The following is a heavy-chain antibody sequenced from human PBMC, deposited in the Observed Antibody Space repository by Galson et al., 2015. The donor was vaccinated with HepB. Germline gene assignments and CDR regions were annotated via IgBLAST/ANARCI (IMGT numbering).Heavy chain of an antibody. V-gene: IGHV1-69*02. CDR2: IIPILGIA. CDR1: GGTFSSYT. Sequence: SVKVSCKASGGTFSSYTISWVRQAPGQGLEWMGRIIPILGIANYAQKFQGRVTITADKSTSTAYMELSSLRSEDTAVYYCARALGATEETRGLGAFDIWGQGTMVTVSS. D-gene: IGHD1-26*01. CDR3: ARALGATEETRGLGAFDI. J-gene: IGHJ3*02.